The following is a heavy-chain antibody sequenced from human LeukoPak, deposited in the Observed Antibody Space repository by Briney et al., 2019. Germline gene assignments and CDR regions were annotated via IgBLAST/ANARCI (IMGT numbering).Heavy chain of an antibody. J-gene: IGHJ4*02. Sequence: GASVKVSCKASGYTFTGYYMHWVRQAPGQGLEWMGWINPNSGGTNYAQKFQGRVTMTRDTSISTAYMELSRLRSDDTAVYYCARDDCSSISCYSLDYWGQGTLVTVSS. V-gene: IGHV1-2*02. D-gene: IGHD2-2*01. CDR1: GYTFTGYY. CDR2: INPNSGGT. CDR3: ARDDCSSISCYSLDY.